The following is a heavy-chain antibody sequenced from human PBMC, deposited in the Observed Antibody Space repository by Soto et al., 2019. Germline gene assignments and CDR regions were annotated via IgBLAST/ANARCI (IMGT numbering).Heavy chain of an antibody. D-gene: IGHD6-19*01. CDR1: GFTFSSYE. CDR3: AGGQYGSGGGYFDY. Sequence: EVQLVESGGGLVQPGGSLRLSCAASGFTFSSYEMNWVRQAPGKGLEWVSYISSSGSTIYYADSVKGRFTISRDNAKNLLDRQLGSLRVEEPAVYYCAGGQYGSGGGYFDYWGQETLVTVSS. CDR2: ISSSGSTI. V-gene: IGHV3-48*03. J-gene: IGHJ4*02.